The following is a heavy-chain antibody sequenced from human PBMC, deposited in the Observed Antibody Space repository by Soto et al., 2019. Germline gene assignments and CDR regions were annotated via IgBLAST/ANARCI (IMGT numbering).Heavy chain of an antibody. J-gene: IGHJ5*02. CDR2: IVPLFGTT. D-gene: IGHD6-13*01. V-gene: IGHV1-69*01. CDR3: AKASGRSWYYWFDP. Sequence: QVQLVQSGAEVKKPGSSVKVSCKASGGNFTSYAISWVRQAPGQGLEFMGGIVPLFGTTNYAHKFRGRVTVTADESTSTVYMEMSSLRSEDTAVYYCAKASGRSWYYWFDPWGQGTLVTVST. CDR1: GGNFTSYA.